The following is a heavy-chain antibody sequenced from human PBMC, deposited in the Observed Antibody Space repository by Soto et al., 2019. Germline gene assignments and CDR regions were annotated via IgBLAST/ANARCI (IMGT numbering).Heavy chain of an antibody. CDR1: GFTFSSYA. V-gene: IGHV3-23*01. J-gene: IGHJ3*02. CDR2: ISGSGGST. D-gene: IGHD7-27*01. Sequence: GGSLRLSCAASGFTFSSYAMSWVRQAPGKGLEWVSAISGSGGSTYYADSVKGRFTISRDNSKNTLYLQMNSLRAEDTAVYYGAKGGLGLDAFDIWGQGTMVTVSS. CDR3: AKGGLGLDAFDI.